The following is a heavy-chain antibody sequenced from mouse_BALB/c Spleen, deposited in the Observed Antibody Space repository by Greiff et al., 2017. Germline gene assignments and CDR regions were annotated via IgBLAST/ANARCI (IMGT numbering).Heavy chain of an antibody. CDR2: IYPGDGST. D-gene: IGHD2-4*01. J-gene: IGHJ4*01. CDR1: GYTFTSYD. Sequence: QVQLKESGAELAKPGASVKISCKASGYTFTSYDINWVKQRPGQGLEWIGWIYPGDGSTKYNEKFKGKATLTADKSSSTAYMQLSSLTSENSAVYFCARSRDYDLYAMDYWGQGTSVTVSS. V-gene: IGHV1S56*01. CDR3: ARSRDYDLYAMDY.